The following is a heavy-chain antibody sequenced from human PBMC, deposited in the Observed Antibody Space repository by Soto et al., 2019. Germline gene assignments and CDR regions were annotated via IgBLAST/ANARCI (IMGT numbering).Heavy chain of an antibody. CDR1: GYSSTSYW. CDR2: IDPSDSYT. V-gene: IGHV5-10-1*01. CDR3: ARRSRYYYDSSGFIANYYYYGMDV. Sequence: GESLKISCKGSGYSSTSYWISWVRQMPGKGLEWMGRIDPSDSYTNYSPSFQGHVTISADKSISTAYLQWSSLKASDTAMYYCARRSRYYYDSSGFIANYYYYGMDVWGQGTTVTVSS. J-gene: IGHJ6*02. D-gene: IGHD3-22*01.